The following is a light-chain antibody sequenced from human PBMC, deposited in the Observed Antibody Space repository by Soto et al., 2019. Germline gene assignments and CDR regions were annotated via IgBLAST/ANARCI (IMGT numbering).Light chain of an antibody. CDR3: QQYNNWLI. J-gene: IGKJ4*01. CDR2: EAS. Sequence: EVVMTQSPATLSVSPGERATLSCRASQSVTSNLVWYQQKPGQAPRLLIYEASTRATGIPARFSGSGSGTDFTLTISSLQSEDFAVYYCQQYNNWLIFGGGTKVEIK. V-gene: IGKV3-15*01. CDR1: QSVTSN.